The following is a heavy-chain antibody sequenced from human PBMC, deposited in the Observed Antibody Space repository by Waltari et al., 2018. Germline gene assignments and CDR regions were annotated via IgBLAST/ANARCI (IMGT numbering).Heavy chain of an antibody. CDR2: IYYSGST. J-gene: IGHJ6*03. V-gene: IGHV4-59*11. D-gene: IGHD3-10*01. Sequence: QVQLQESGPGLVKPSETLSLTCTVSGGSISSHYWSWIRQPPGKGLAWIGYIYYSGSTNYNPSRKSRVTISVDTSKNQFSLKRSSVTAADTAVYYCARAVYGSGSYYYYYYMDVWGKGTTVTVSS. CDR1: GGSISSHY. CDR3: ARAVYGSGSYYYYYYMDV.